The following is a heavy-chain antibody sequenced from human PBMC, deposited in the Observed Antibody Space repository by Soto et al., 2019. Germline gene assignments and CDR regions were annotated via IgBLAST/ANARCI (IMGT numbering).Heavy chain of an antibody. CDR1: GGSVTSGSYQ. Sequence: QVQLQESGPGLVKPSETLSLTCTVSGGSVTSGSYQWSWIRQSPGKGLEWLGYIYYTGSTNYNPSFNSRLTISLDPSRDQFSLRLTSVTAADTAVYYCARRMFYDFWSGRPQDIWGQGTTVTVSS. V-gene: IGHV4-61*01. D-gene: IGHD3-3*01. J-gene: IGHJ6*02. CDR3: ARRMFYDFWSGRPQDI. CDR2: IYYTGST.